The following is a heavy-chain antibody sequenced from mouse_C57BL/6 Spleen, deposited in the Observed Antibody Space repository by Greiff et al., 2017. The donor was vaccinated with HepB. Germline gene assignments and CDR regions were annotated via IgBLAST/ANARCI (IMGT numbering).Heavy chain of an antibody. CDR1: GFSLTSYG. D-gene: IGHD4-1*02. CDR2: IWGVGST. CDR3: ASDQLGAFAY. J-gene: IGHJ3*01. Sequence: VKLMESGPGLVAPSQSLSITCTVSGFSLTSYGVDWVRQSPGKGLEWLGVIWGVGSTNYNSALKSRLSISKDNSKSQVFLKMNSLQTDDTAMYYCASDQLGAFAYWGQGTLVTVSA. V-gene: IGHV2-6*01.